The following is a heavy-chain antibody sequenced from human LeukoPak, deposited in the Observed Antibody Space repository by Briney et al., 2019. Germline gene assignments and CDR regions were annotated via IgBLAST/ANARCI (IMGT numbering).Heavy chain of an antibody. V-gene: IGHV3-30*04. CDR2: ISYDGSNK. CDR3: ARAPATAATIDY. CDR1: GFTFSSYA. D-gene: IGHD2-15*01. Sequence: GRSLRLSCAASGFTFSSYAMHWVRQAPGKGLEWVAVISYDGSNKYYADSVKGRFTISRDNAKNSLYLQMNSLRAEDTAVYYCARAPATAATIDYWGQGTLVTVSS. J-gene: IGHJ4*02.